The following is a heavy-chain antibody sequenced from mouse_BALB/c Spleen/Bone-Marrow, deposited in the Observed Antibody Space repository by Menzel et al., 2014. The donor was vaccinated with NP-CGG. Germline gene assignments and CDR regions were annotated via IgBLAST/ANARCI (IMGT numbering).Heavy chain of an antibody. Sequence: QVQLQQSGAELVKPGASVKLSCKASGYTFTSYWMHWVKQRPGQGLEWIGEINPSNGRTNYNEKFKSKATLTVDKSSNTACMQPSSLTSEDSAVYYCAPYYYGSSYGFYWYFDVWGAGTTVTVSS. V-gene: IGHV1S81*02. CDR1: GYTFTSYW. CDR3: APYYYGSSYGFYWYFDV. CDR2: INPSNGRT. J-gene: IGHJ1*01. D-gene: IGHD1-1*01.